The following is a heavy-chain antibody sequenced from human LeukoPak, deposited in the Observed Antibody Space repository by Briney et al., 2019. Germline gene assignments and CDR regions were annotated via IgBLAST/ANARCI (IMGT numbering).Heavy chain of an antibody. J-gene: IGHJ6*03. CDR2: IYYSGSA. V-gene: IGHV4-59*08. Sequence: SETLSLTCTVSGGSISSYYWSWIRQPPGKGLEWIGYIYYSGSANYNPSLKSRVTISVDTSKNQFSLKLSSVTAADTAVYYCARAIVVDYYYMDVWGKGTTVTVSS. CDR1: GGSISSYY. D-gene: IGHD2-21*01. CDR3: ARAIVVDYYYMDV.